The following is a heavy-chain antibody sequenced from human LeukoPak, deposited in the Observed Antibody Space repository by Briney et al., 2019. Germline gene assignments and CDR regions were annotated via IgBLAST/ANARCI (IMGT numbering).Heavy chain of an antibody. J-gene: IGHJ6*03. CDR1: GGSISSSSDY. CDR2: IYYSGST. Sequence: SETLSLTCTVSGGSISSSSDYWGWIRQPPGKGLEWIGSIYYSGSTYYNPSLQSRVTISVDTSKNQFSLKLSSVTAADTAVYYCARANGYGSGSYFRYYYMDVWGKGTTVTVSS. V-gene: IGHV4-39*07. CDR3: ARANGYGSGSYFRYYYMDV. D-gene: IGHD3-10*01.